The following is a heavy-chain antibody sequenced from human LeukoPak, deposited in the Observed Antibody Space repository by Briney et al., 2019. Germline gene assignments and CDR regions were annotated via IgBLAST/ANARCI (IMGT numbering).Heavy chain of an antibody. D-gene: IGHD3-16*02. V-gene: IGHV4-59*01. CDR1: GGSISSYY. CDR3: ATRAYYDYVWGSYRSGTDAFDI. J-gene: IGHJ3*02. CDR2: IYYSGST. Sequence: SETLSLTXTVSGGSISSYYWSWIRQPPGKGLEWIGYIYYSGSTNYNPSLKSRVTISVDTSKNQFSLKLSSVTAADTAVYYCATRAYYDYVWGSYRSGTDAFDIWGQGTMVTVSS.